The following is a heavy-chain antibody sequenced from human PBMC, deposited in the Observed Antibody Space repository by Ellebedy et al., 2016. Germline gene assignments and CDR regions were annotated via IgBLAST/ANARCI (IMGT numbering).Heavy chain of an antibody. V-gene: IGHV3-11*01. CDR3: AKDRLRLLYD. CDR1: GFTFSDYY. J-gene: IGHJ4*02. D-gene: IGHD2-2*02. CDR2: ISSSGSTI. Sequence: GESLKISXAASGFTFSDYYMSWIRQAPGKGLEWVSYISSSGSTIYYADSVKGRFTISRDNAKNSLYLQMNSLRAEDTAVYYCAKDRLRLLYDWGQGTLVTVAS.